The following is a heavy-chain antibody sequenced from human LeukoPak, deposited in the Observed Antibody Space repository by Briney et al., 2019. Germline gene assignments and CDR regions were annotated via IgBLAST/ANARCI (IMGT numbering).Heavy chain of an antibody. CDR1: GGSFSGYY. CDR2: INHSGST. V-gene: IGHV4-34*01. CDR3: ATLTGPSIAARGWFDP. J-gene: IGHJ5*02. Sequence: SETLSLTCAVYGGSFSGYYWSWIRQPPGKGLEWIGEINHSGSTNYNPSLKSRVTISVDTSKNQFSLKLSSVTAADTAVYYCATLTGPSIAARGWFDPWGQGTLVTVSS. D-gene: IGHD6-6*01.